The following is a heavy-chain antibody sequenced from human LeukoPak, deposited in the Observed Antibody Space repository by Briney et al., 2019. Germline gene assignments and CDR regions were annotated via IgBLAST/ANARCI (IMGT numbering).Heavy chain of an antibody. D-gene: IGHD6-19*01. V-gene: IGHV4-59*01. CDR1: GGSISNYH. Sequence: PSETLSLTCTVAGGSISNYHWRWIRQPPGKGLEWIGYIYYIGSTNYNPSLKGRVSISLDTSKSQISLRLTSVSAADTAVYYCARLTAGTGNCGYFDSWGQGALVTVSS. CDR3: ARLTAGTGNCGYFDS. CDR2: IYYIGST. J-gene: IGHJ4*02.